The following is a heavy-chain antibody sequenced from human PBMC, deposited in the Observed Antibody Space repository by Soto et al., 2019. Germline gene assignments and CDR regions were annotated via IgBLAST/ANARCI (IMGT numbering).Heavy chain of an antibody. D-gene: IGHD6-19*01. CDR3: ARILRDSQGWYHHDF. J-gene: IGHJ4*02. CDR2: ISNSGST. V-gene: IGHV4-59*01. CDR1: GGSIETFY. Sequence: TLSLTCAVSGGSIETFYWSWIRQPPGKGLEWIGYISNSGSTSYNPSLESRVTVSVDTAKNEFSLKLNSVTAADTATYYCARILRDSQGWYHHDFWGQGTLVTVSS.